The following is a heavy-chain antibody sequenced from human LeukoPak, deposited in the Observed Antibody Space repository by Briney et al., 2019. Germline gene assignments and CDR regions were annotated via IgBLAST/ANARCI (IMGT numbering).Heavy chain of an antibody. D-gene: IGHD5-24*01. V-gene: IGHV3-30*18. CDR1: GLTFSSYG. Sequence: GGSLRLSCAASGLTFSSYGMHWVRQAPGKGLEWVAVISYDGSNKYYADSVKGRFTISRDNSKNTLYLQMNSLRAEDTAVYYCAKDPMATINRPTDFDYWGQGTLVTVSS. CDR3: AKDPMATINRPTDFDY. CDR2: ISYDGSNK. J-gene: IGHJ4*02.